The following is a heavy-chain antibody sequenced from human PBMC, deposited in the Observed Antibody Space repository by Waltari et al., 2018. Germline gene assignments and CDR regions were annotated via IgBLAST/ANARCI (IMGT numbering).Heavy chain of an antibody. CDR1: GFTFDDYA. V-gene: IGHV3-9*01. Sequence: EQLVESGGGLVQPGRSLTLSCAAPGFTFDDYAMHWVRQPPGKGLEWISGINWNRAKIFYADSVKGRFTISRDNAKNSVFLQMSSLRPEDTAIYYCARARDEHTAMVFFDLWGQGTVVTVSS. D-gene: IGHD5-18*01. CDR3: ARARDEHTAMVFFDL. CDR2: INWNRAKI. J-gene: IGHJ4*02.